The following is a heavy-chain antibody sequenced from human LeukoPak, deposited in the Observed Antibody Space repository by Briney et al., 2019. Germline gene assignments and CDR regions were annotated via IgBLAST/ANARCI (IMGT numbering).Heavy chain of an antibody. Sequence: GGSRRLSCAASGFTFSSYSMNWVRQAPGKGLEWVSSISSSSSYIYYADSVKGRFTISRDNAKNSLYLQMNSLRAEDTAVYYCARVVALDDAFDIWGQGTMVTVSS. D-gene: IGHD2-15*01. CDR3: ARVVALDDAFDI. CDR2: ISSSSSYI. J-gene: IGHJ3*02. CDR1: GFTFSSYS. V-gene: IGHV3-21*01.